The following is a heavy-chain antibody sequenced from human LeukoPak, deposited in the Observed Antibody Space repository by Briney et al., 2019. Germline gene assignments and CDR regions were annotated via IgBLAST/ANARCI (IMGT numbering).Heavy chain of an antibody. D-gene: IGHD3-10*01. Sequence: ASVKVSCKASGYTFTDSYMHWVRQAPGQGLEGMGWINPKTGGTNYAQRFQGRVTMTRETSSRTAYMELNSLRSDDTAVYYCARDGRLTIFVRGIITEGSPPKNWGQGTLVTVSS. J-gene: IGHJ4*02. CDR2: INPKTGGT. V-gene: IGHV1-2*02. CDR3: ARDGRLTIFVRGIITEGSPPKN. CDR1: GYTFTDSY.